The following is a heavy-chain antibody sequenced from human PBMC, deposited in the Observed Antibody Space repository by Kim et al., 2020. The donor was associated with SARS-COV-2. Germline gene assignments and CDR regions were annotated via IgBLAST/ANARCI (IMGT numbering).Heavy chain of an antibody. J-gene: IGHJ6*02. CDR1: GGTFSSYA. V-gene: IGHV1-69*13. CDR3: ARNWVAATHEYYYYGMDV. CDR2: IIPIFGTA. Sequence: SVKVSCKASGGTFSSYAISWVRQAPGQGLEWMGGIIPIFGTANYAQKFQGRVTITADESTSTAYMELSSLRSEDTAVYYCARNWVAATHEYYYYGMDVWGQGTTVTVSS. D-gene: IGHD2-15*01.